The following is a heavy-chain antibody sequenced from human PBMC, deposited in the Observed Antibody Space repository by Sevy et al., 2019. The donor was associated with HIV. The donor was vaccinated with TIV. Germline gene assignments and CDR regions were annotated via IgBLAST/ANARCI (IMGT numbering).Heavy chain of an antibody. CDR1: GYTLTELC. V-gene: IGHV1-24*01. J-gene: IGHJ4*02. D-gene: IGHD3-22*01. CDR2: FDPEDGET. Sequence: ASVKVSCKVSGYTLTELCMHWVRQAPGQGLEWMGCFDPEDGETIYAQKFQGRVTMTEDTSADTAYMELSSLRSEDTAVYFCATTKDYYDSSGCPFDYWGQGTLVTVSS. CDR3: ATTKDYYDSSGCPFDY.